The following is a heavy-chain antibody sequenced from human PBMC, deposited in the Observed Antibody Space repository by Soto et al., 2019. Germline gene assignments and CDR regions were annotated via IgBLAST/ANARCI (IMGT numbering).Heavy chain of an antibody. V-gene: IGHV3-21*01. Sequence: GVSLRLSCAAPGFTFSDSDMHWVRQAPGKGLEWVSAITPSPSFTSYADSVRGLFTVSRDDANGSVYLQMDSLSVDATAIDYFARFPYGAYPEDFWGQETLVATSS. J-gene: IGHJ4*01. CDR2: ITPSPSFT. CDR3: ARFPYGAYPEDF. CDR1: GFTFSDSD. D-gene: IGHD4-17*01.